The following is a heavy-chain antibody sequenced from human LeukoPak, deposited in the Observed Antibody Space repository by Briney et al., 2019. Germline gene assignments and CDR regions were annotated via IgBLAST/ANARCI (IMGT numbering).Heavy chain of an antibody. CDR1: GFPFSINA. CDR2: ITGDGTTT. CDR3: XXXFXTNGYYQLPIDF. J-gene: IGHJ4*02. V-gene: IGHV3-23*01. Sequence: PGGSLRLSCAASGFPFSINAMTWVRQAPGKGLECVAAITGDGTTTYYADSVRGRFTIFRDNSKNTLYLQMNILGAEDTAMYFXXXXFXTNGYYQLPIDFWGQGILVTVSS. D-gene: IGHD3-22*01.